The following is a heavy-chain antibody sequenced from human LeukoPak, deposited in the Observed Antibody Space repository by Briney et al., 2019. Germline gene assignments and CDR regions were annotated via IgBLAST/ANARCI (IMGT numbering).Heavy chain of an antibody. CDR1: GGSISSNY. J-gene: IGHJ3*01. Sequence: PSETLSLTCTLSGGSISSNYWSWIRQPPGKGLEWIGGITHSGSTNYNPSLKSRVTISVDTSKNQFSLKLSSVTAADTAVYYCARDEDAFDLWGQGTMVSVSS. CDR2: ITHSGST. V-gene: IGHV4-34*01. CDR3: ARDEDAFDL.